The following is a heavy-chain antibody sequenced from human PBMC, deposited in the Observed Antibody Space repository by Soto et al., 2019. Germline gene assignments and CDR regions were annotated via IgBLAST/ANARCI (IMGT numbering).Heavy chain of an antibody. CDR1: GYKFADYN. Sequence: QVQLVQSGAEVKRPGASVKVSCTTSGYKFADYNMNWVRQATGRGLEWLGYMNSFSGGPDFAPKFQDRLTLTKNTSISTAYLELTNLRDDDTAVYYCARGSAFQRTGNSDFWGQGTPVTVSS. J-gene: IGHJ4*02. CDR2: MNSFSGGP. V-gene: IGHV1-8*02. CDR3: ARGSAFQRTGNSDF. D-gene: IGHD6-19*01.